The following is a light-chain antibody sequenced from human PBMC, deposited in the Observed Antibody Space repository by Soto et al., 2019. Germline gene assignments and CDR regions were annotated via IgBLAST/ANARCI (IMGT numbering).Light chain of an antibody. CDR1: SRDVGGYNY. Sequence: QSALTQPASVSGSPGQSITISCTGTSRDVGGYNYVSWYQQHPGKAPKLLIYDVSNRPSGVSDRFSGSKSGNTASLTISGLQAEDEADYYCSSYASSSTPCVFGTGTKVTVL. V-gene: IGLV2-14*03. J-gene: IGLJ1*01. CDR2: DVS. CDR3: SSYASSSTPCV.